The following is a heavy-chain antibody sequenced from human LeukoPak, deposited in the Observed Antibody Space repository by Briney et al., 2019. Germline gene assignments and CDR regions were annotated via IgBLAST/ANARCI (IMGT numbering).Heavy chain of an antibody. CDR1: GFAFIGSW. CDR2: IKQDGSEK. D-gene: IGHD3-22*01. CDR3: ARDRDYDSSGYSLPSYFDY. J-gene: IGHJ4*02. Sequence: GGSLRLSCGVSGFAFIGSWMSWVRQAPGKGLEWVANIKQDGSEKYYVDSVKGRFTISRDNAKNSLYLQMNSLRAEDTAVYYCARDRDYDSSGYSLPSYFDYWGQGTLVTVSS. V-gene: IGHV3-7*01.